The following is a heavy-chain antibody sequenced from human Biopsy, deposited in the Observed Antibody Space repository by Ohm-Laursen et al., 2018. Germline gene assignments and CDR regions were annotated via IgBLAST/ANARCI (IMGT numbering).Heavy chain of an antibody. CDR3: ARHSFGSGRDF. V-gene: IGHV4-39*01. CDR2: IYHTGIT. CDR1: DGSISNIINY. J-gene: IGHJ4*02. Sequence: SDTLSLTCTVTDGSISNIINYWGWIRQPLGKGLEWLGSIYHTGITDYNPSLKSRVTISVTTSNTQFSQKLISLTAADTAVYYCARHSFGSGRDFWGQGTLVTVSS. D-gene: IGHD3-10*01.